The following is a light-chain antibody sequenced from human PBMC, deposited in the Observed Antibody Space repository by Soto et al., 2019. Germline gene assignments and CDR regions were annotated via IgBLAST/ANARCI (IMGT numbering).Light chain of an antibody. CDR1: HSDIGAGYG. CDR3: QSFDSSRIGLL. CDR2: DTT. Sequence: QTVVTQPPSVTGAPGQRVTIYCTGSHSDIGAGYGVHWYQQFPHSAPKLLIYDTTNRPSGVPDRFSGSRSGTSASLAITGLQAEDEADYYCQSFDSSRIGLLFGGGTKLTVL. V-gene: IGLV1-40*01. J-gene: IGLJ2*01.